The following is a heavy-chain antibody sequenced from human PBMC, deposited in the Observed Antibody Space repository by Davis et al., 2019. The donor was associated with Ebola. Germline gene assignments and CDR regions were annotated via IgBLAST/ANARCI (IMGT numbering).Heavy chain of an antibody. V-gene: IGHV3-73*01. CDR1: GFTFSNAW. J-gene: IGHJ4*02. D-gene: IGHD4-23*01. CDR3: TRGNGGNSDDY. Sequence: GESLKISCAASGFTFSNAWMSWVRQAPGKGLEWVGRIRSKANSYATAYAASVKGRFTISRDDSKNTAYLQMNSLKTEDTAVYYCTRGNGGNSDDYWGQGTLVTVSS. CDR2: IRSKANSYAT.